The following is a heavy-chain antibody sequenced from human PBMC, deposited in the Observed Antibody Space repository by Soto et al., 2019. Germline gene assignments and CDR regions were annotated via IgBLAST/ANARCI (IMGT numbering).Heavy chain of an antibody. Sequence: QVQLVESGGGVVQPGRSLRLSCAASGFTFSSYGMHWVRQAPGKGLEWVAVIRYDGSNKYYADSVKGRFTISRDNSKNTLYLQMNSLRAEDTAVYYCARDPGYGSGWYHQVPDYWGQGTLVTVSS. J-gene: IGHJ4*02. CDR2: IRYDGSNK. D-gene: IGHD6-19*01. CDR1: GFTFSSYG. CDR3: ARDPGYGSGWYHQVPDY. V-gene: IGHV3-33*01.